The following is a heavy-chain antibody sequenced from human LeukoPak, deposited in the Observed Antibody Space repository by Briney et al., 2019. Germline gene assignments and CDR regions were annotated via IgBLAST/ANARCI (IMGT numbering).Heavy chain of an antibody. CDR2: FSYTGVP. Sequence: PSETLSLTCTVSGGPISSNRYYWGWIRQTPGKGLEWIVAFSYTGVPYYSPSLRSRVNISVDTSKGHFSLRLASVPVADTAVYYCTRLRRAASDYWGPGTLVTVSS. CDR3: TRLRRAASDY. D-gene: IGHD2-15*01. CDR1: GGPISSNRYY. J-gene: IGHJ4*02. V-gene: IGHV4-39*02.